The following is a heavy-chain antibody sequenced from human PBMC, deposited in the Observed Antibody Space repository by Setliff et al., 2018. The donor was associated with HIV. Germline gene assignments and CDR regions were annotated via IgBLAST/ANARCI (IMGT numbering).Heavy chain of an antibody. CDR1: GASFSDYY. CDR2: IYYTGTT. D-gene: IGHD3-9*01. V-gene: IGHV4-34*01. J-gene: IGHJ4*02. CDR3: ARGNYYNMWADPFDY. Sequence: PSETLSLTCAVYGASFSDYYWGWIRQPPGRGLEWIGNIYYTGTTYYNSSLKSRVRISVDTSTNQFSLNVTSVTAADTAVYYCARGNYYNMWADPFDYWGQGTLVTVSS.